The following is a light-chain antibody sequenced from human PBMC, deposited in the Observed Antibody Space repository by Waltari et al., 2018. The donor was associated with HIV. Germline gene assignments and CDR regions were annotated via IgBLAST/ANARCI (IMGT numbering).Light chain of an antibody. Sequence: DIQMTPSPSSLSASVGDRVTITCRASQSINNYLNWYQQKPGKAPKPLIYGASSLQSGVPSRFSGSGFGTDFTLTINTLQPEDFATYYCQQSYTTPHFGQGTKLEIK. J-gene: IGKJ2*01. V-gene: IGKV1-39*01. CDR2: GAS. CDR1: QSINNY. CDR3: QQSYTTPH.